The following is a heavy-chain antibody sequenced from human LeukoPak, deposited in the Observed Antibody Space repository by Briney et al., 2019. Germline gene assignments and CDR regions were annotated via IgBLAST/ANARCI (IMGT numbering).Heavy chain of an antibody. V-gene: IGHV1-69*05. CDR2: IIPIFGTA. D-gene: IGHD1-26*01. Sequence: GASVKVSCKASVGTFSSYAISWVRQAPGQGLEWRGGIIPIFGTANYAQKLQGRVTMTTDTSTSTAYMELRSLRSDDTAVYYCARVRLGATTGTIDYWGQGTLVTVSS. CDR3: ARVRLGATTGTIDY. J-gene: IGHJ4*02. CDR1: VGTFSSYA.